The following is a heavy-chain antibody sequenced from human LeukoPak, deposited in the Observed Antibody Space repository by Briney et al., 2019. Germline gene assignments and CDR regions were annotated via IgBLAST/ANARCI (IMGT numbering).Heavy chain of an antibody. Sequence: PGGSLRLSCAASGFTVSSNYMGWIRQPPGKGLEWIGYIYYSGSTNYNPSLKSRVTISVDTSKNQFSLKLSSVTAADTAVYYCARDTELYCSSTSCYDYYYYGMDVWGQGTTVTVSS. CDR2: IYYSGST. D-gene: IGHD2-2*01. J-gene: IGHJ6*02. CDR1: GFTVSSNY. CDR3: ARDTELYCSSTSCYDYYYYGMDV. V-gene: IGHV4-59*02.